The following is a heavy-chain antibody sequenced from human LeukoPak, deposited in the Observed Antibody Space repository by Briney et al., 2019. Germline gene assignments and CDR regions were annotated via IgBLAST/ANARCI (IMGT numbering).Heavy chain of an antibody. Sequence: ASVKVSCKVSGYTLTELSMHWVRQAPGKGLEWMGGFDPEDGETIYAQKFQGRVTMTEDTSTDTAYMELSSLRSEDTAVYYCATALDCSSTSCFDYWGQGTLVTVSS. CDR3: ATALDCSSTSCFDY. J-gene: IGHJ4*02. D-gene: IGHD2-2*01. CDR2: FDPEDGET. V-gene: IGHV1-24*01. CDR1: GYTLTELS.